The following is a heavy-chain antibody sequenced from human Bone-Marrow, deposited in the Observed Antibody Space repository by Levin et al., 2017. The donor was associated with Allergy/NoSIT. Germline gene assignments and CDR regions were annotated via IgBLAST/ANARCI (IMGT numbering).Heavy chain of an antibody. CDR1: GFTFSSYA. J-gene: IGHJ4*02. D-gene: IGHD3-10*01. CDR2: ISGSGGST. CDR3: AKHPAVGSYFYFDY. Sequence: SGGSLRLSCAASGFTFSSYAMSWVRQAPGKGLEWVSAISGSGGSTYYADSVKGQITISRDNSKNTLYLQMNSLRAEDTAVYYCAKHPAVGSYFYFDYWGQGTLVTVST. V-gene: IGHV3-23*01.